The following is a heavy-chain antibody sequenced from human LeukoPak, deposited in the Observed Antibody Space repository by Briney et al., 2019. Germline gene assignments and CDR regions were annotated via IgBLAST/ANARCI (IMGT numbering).Heavy chain of an antibody. CDR3: ARVEYYYSSGSYRVFDY. CDR1: GFTFSSYS. V-gene: IGHV3-21*01. J-gene: IGHJ4*02. D-gene: IGHD3-10*01. CDR2: ISSSSSYI. Sequence: PGGSLRLSCAASGFTFSSYSMNWVRQAPGKGLEWVSSISSSSSYIYYADSVKGRFTISRDNAKNSLYLQMNSLRAEDTAVYYCARVEYYYSSGSYRVFDYWGQGTLVTVSS.